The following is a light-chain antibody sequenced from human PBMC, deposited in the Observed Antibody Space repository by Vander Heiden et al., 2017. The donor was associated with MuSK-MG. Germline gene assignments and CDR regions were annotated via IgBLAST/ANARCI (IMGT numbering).Light chain of an antibody. Sequence: EIMMTQSPATLSVSPGERATLSCRASQSVNTNLAWYQQKPGQAPRLLIYGASTGATGIPARFSGSGSGTEFTLTISSLQSEDFAVYYCQQYNNWPRTFGQGTKVEIK. V-gene: IGKV3-15*01. CDR2: GAS. CDR1: QSVNTN. J-gene: IGKJ1*01. CDR3: QQYNNWPRT.